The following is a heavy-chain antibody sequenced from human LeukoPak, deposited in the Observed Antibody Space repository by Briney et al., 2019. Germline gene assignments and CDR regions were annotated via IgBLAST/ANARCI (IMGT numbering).Heavy chain of an antibody. CDR3: ARLPDFYSGYDC. Sequence: SETLSLTCTVSGGSISSDGYYWSWIRQPPGKGLEWIGYIYHSGSTYYNPSLKSRVTISVDRSKNQFSLKLSSVTAADTAVYYCARLPDFYSGYDCWGQGTLVTVSS. V-gene: IGHV4-30-2*01. CDR1: GGSISSDGYY. D-gene: IGHD5-12*01. J-gene: IGHJ4*02. CDR2: IYHSGST.